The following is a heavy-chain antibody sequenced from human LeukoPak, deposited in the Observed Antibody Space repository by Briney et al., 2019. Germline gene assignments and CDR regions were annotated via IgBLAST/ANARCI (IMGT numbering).Heavy chain of an antibody. CDR3: ARDCKPSFYYTSCRHWDY. D-gene: IGHD2-2*01. CDR2: INPNSGGT. J-gene: IGHJ4*02. Sequence: ASVKVSCKASGYTFTGYYMHWVRQAPGQGLEWMGWINPNSGGTNYAQKFQGRVTMTRDTSISTAYMELSRLRSDDTAVYYCARDCKPSFYYTSCRHWDYWGQGTLVTASS. CDR1: GYTFTGYY. V-gene: IGHV1-2*02.